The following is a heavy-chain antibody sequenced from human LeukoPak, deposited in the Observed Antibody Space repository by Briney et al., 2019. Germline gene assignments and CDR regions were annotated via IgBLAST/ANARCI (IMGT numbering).Heavy chain of an antibody. Sequence: PGGPLRLSCAASGFTFSSYAMSWVRQAPGKGLEWVSAISGSGGSTYYADSVKGRFTISRDNSKNTLYLQMNSLRAEDTAVYYCAKGLRGYSGYDYDYWGQGTLVTVSS. V-gene: IGHV3-23*01. J-gene: IGHJ4*02. CDR3: AKGLRGYSGYDYDY. D-gene: IGHD5-12*01. CDR2: ISGSGGST. CDR1: GFTFSSYA.